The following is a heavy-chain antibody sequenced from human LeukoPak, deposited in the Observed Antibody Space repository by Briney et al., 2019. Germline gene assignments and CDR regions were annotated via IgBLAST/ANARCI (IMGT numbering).Heavy chain of an antibody. D-gene: IGHD1-1*01. J-gene: IGHJ4*02. CDR3: ARESVAERFDC. CDR2: TYYRSHWVY. Sequence: SQALSLTCAISGDSVSSNNAAWNWIWQSPSRGLEWLGRTYYRSHWVYDYAGSVKGRITVNPDTSKNQFSLQLKSVIPEDTAVYYCARESVAERFDCWSQGSLVTVSS. CDR1: GDSVSSNNAA. V-gene: IGHV6-1*01.